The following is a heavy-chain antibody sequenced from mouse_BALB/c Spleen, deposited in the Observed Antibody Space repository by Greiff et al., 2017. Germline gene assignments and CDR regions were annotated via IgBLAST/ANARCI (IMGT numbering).Heavy chain of an antibody. CDR2: ISSGGGNT. CDR3: AKVYYGSRGAMDY. J-gene: IGHJ4*01. CDR1: GFTFSSYT. V-gene: IGHV5-9*03. Sequence: DVQLVESGGGLVKPGGSLKLSCAASGFTFSSYTMSWVRQTPEKRLEWVATISSGGGNTYYPDSVKGRFTISRDNAKNNLYLQMSSLRSEDTALYYCAKVYYGSRGAMDYWGQGTSVTVSS. D-gene: IGHD1-1*01.